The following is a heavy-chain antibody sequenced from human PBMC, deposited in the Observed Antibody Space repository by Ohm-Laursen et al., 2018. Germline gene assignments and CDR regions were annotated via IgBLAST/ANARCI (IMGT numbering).Heavy chain of an antibody. CDR1: GGTFDSYA. CDR3: ARGGTYYDFWGASPFDY. D-gene: IGHD3-3*01. J-gene: IGHJ4*02. CDR2: INPNSGGT. Sequence: SVKVSCKASGGTFDSYAVSWVRQAPGQGLEWMGWINPNSGGTNYAQKFQDRVTMTRDTSISTAYMELSRLRSDDTAVYYCARGGTYYDFWGASPFDYWGLGNLVTVSS. V-gene: IGHV1-2*02.